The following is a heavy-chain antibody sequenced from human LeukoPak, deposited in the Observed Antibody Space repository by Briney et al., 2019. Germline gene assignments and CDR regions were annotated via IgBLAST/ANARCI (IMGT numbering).Heavy chain of an antibody. D-gene: IGHD4-17*01. Sequence: ASVKVSCKASGYTFTSYGISWVRQAPGQGLEWMGWISAYNGNTNYAQKLQGRVTMTTDTSTSTAYMELRSLRSDDTAVYYCATEPYDYGDYGFDYWGQGTLVTVSS. CDR2: ISAYNGNT. CDR3: ATEPYDYGDYGFDY. CDR1: GYTFTSYG. V-gene: IGHV1-18*01. J-gene: IGHJ4*02.